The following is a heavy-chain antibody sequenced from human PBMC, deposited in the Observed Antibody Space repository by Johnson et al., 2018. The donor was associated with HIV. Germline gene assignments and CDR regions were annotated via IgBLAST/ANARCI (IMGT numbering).Heavy chain of an antibody. J-gene: IGHJ3*02. V-gene: IGHV3-7*01. D-gene: IGHD3-22*01. CDR3: ARDRGYDALDI. Sequence: VHLVESGGDLVQPGGSLRLSCPASAFSFSNSWVTWVRQAPGKGLEWVANINPDGSAKYYVDSVKGRSTISRDNAKNSLYLEMKSLRAEYTAVFYCARDRGYDALDIWGQGTLVTVSS. CDR1: AFSFSNSW. CDR2: INPDGSAK.